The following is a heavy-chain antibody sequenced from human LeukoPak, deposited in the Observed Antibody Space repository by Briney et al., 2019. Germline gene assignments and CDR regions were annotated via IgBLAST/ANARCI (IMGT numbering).Heavy chain of an antibody. V-gene: IGHV3-15*01. CDR3: TTDDYSGYDIFDY. D-gene: IGHD5-12*01. CDR1: GFTFSNAW. CDR2: IKNKTDGGTT. Sequence: PGGSLRLSCAASGFTFSNAWMSWVRQAPGKGLEWVGRIKNKTDGGTTDYAAPVKGRFTISRDDSKNTLYLQMNSLKTEDTAVYYCTTDDYSGYDIFDYWGQGTLVTVSS. J-gene: IGHJ4*02.